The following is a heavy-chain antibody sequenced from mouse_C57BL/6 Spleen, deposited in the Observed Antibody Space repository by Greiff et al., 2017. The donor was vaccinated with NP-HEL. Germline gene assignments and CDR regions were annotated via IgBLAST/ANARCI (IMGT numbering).Heavy chain of an antibody. CDR2: IDPSDSYT. CDR3: ARRGELLRYYFDY. J-gene: IGHJ2*01. V-gene: IGHV1-59*01. Sequence: QVQLQQSGAELVRPGTSVKLSCKASGYTFTSYWMHWVKQRPGQGLEWIGVIDPSDSYTNYNQKFKGKATLTVDTSSSTAYMQLSSLTSEDSAVYYCARRGELLRYYFDYWGQGTTLTVSS. D-gene: IGHD1-1*01. CDR1: GYTFTSYW.